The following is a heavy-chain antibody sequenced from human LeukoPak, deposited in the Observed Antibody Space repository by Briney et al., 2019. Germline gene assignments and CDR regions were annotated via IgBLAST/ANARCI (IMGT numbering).Heavy chain of an antibody. D-gene: IGHD6-19*01. CDR2: ISSSGSTI. Sequence: GGSLRLSCAASGFTFSSYEMNWVRQAPGKGLEWVSYISSSGSTIYYADSVKGRFTISRDNAKNSLYLQMNSPRAEDTAVYYCARDLLEQWLVPVDWFDPWGQGTLVTVSS. V-gene: IGHV3-48*03. CDR1: GFTFSSYE. J-gene: IGHJ5*02. CDR3: ARDLLEQWLVPVDWFDP.